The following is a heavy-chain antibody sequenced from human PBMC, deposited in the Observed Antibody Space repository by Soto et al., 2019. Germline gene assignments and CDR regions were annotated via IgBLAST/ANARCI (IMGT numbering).Heavy chain of an antibody. D-gene: IGHD4-4*01. Sequence: QVQLVQSGAEVKKPGASVKVSCKASGYTFTSYAMHWVRQAPGQRLEWMGWINAGNGNTKYSQKLQGRVTITRDTSASTAYMELSSLRSEDTAVYYCARALQYYSNYAEDYGMDVWGQGTTVTVSS. CDR3: ARALQYYSNYAEDYGMDV. CDR2: INAGNGNT. J-gene: IGHJ6*02. CDR1: GYTFTSYA. V-gene: IGHV1-3*01.